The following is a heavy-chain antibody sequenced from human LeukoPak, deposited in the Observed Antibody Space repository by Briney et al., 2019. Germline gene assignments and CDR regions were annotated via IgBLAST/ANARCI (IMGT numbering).Heavy chain of an antibody. D-gene: IGHD6-19*01. J-gene: IGHJ4*02. Sequence: PGGSLRLSCAASGVTFNRNAISWVRQAPGKGLEWVSTIGGSGDKTFYADSVKGRFTISRDNYKNMLHLQMSSLTGEDTALYYCVRRGDASSGWGDHDYWGQGALVTVSS. CDR2: IGGSGDKT. V-gene: IGHV3-23*01. CDR1: GVTFNRNA. CDR3: VRRGDASSGWGDHDY.